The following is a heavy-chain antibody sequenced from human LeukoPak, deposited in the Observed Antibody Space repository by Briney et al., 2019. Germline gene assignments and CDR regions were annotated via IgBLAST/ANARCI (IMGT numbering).Heavy chain of an antibody. Sequence: GGSLRLSCAASGFTFSSYAMSWVRQAPGKGLEWVSAISGSGGSTYYADSVKGRFTISRDNSKNTLYLQMNSLRAAGTAVYYCAKRGYCSSTSCYTAGTYYYYYYMGVWGKGTTVTVSS. V-gene: IGHV3-23*01. J-gene: IGHJ6*03. CDR3: AKRGYCSSTSCYTAGTYYYYYYMGV. CDR1: GFTFSSYA. CDR2: ISGSGGST. D-gene: IGHD2-2*02.